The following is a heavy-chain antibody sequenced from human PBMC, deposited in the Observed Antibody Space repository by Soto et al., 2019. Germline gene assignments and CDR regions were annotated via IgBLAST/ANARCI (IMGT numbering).Heavy chain of an antibody. V-gene: IGHV3-30*03. Sequence: HPGGSLRLSCAASGFTFSSYGMHWVRQAPGKGLEWVAVISYDGSNKYYADSVKGRFTISRDNSKNTLYLQMNSLRAEDTAVYYCASRGYAAMGPVFDYWGQGTLVTVSS. CDR3: ASRGYAAMGPVFDY. CDR1: GFTFSSYG. J-gene: IGHJ4*02. D-gene: IGHD5-18*01. CDR2: ISYDGSNK.